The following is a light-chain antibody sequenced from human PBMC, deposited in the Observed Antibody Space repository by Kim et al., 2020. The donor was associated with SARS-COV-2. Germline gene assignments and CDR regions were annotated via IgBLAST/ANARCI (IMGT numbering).Light chain of an antibody. J-gene: IGLJ1*01. V-gene: IGLV6-57*03. CDR1: SGSVASNY. CDR2: EDS. Sequence: KTVTISCARCSGSVASNYVHWYQLRPGSAPTTIIYEDSRRPSGVPDRFSGSIDPSSNSASLTISGLTAEDEADYYCQSYDNNNPFIFGAGTKVTVL. CDR3: QSYDNNNPFI.